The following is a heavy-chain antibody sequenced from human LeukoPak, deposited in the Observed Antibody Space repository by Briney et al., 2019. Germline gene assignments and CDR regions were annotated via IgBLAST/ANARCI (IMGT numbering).Heavy chain of an antibody. D-gene: IGHD6-13*01. CDR2: IYYSGST. CDR1: GGSISSGVYY. V-gene: IGHV4-31*03. Sequence: SETLSLTCTVSGGSISSGVYYWSWIRQHPGKGLEWIGYIYYSGSTYYNPSLESRVTISVDTSKNQFSLKLSSVTAADAAVYYCAGGARALYTSSWYVTLWGQGTLVTVSS. J-gene: IGHJ4*02. CDR3: AGGARALYTSSWYVTL.